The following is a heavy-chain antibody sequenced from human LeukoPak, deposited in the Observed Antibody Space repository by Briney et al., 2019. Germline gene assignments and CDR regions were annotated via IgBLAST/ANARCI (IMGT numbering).Heavy chain of an antibody. D-gene: IGHD5-24*01. J-gene: IGHJ4*02. CDR2: ISWNSGSI. Sequence: QTGGSLRLSCAASGFTFDDYAMHWVRQAPGKGLEWVSGISWNSGSIGYADSVKGRFTISRDNAKNSLYLQMNSLRAEDTALYYRVSRDFDYWGQGTLVTVSS. CDR3: VSRDFDY. CDR1: GFTFDDYA. V-gene: IGHV3-9*01.